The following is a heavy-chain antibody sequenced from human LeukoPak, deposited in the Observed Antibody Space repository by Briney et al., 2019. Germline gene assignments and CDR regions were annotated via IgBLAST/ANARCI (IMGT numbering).Heavy chain of an antibody. V-gene: IGHV4-4*08. CDR2: IYNSGST. CDR1: GGSISSYY. D-gene: IGHD1-26*01. CDR3: SRESGPFSPFGF. Sequence: PSETLSLTCTVSGGSISSYYWSWIRQPPGKGLECIGYIYNSGSTNYNPSLKSRVSISVDTSKNQFSLKLSSVTAADTAVYYCSRESGPFSPFGFWGQGTLVSVHS. J-gene: IGHJ4*02.